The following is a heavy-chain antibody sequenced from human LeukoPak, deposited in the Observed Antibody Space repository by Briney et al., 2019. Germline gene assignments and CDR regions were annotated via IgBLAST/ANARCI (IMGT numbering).Heavy chain of an antibody. CDR2: IYSGGST. CDR3: ARAALDWLFLDS. V-gene: IGHV3-53*01. Sequence: GGSLRLSCAASGFTVSSYYMTWVRQAPGKGLEWVSVIYSGGSTYYADSVKGRFSISRDNSKNTLYLQMNSLRAEDTAIYYCARAALDWLFLDSWGQGTLVTVSS. CDR1: GFTVSSYY. J-gene: IGHJ4*02. D-gene: IGHD3-9*01.